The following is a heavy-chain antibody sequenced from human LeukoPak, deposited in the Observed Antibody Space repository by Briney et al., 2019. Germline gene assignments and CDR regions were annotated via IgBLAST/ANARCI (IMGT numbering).Heavy chain of an antibody. D-gene: IGHD2-2*01. Sequence: GGSLRLSCAASGFTFSSYSMNWVRQAPGKGLEWVSSISSSSSYIYYADSVKGRFTISRDNAKNSLYLQMSSLRAEDTAVYYCARGMIHREVTCSSTSCYWENYFDYWGQGTLVTVSS. CDR3: ARGMIHREVTCSSTSCYWENYFDY. CDR2: ISSSSSYI. J-gene: IGHJ4*02. CDR1: GFTFSSYS. V-gene: IGHV3-21*01.